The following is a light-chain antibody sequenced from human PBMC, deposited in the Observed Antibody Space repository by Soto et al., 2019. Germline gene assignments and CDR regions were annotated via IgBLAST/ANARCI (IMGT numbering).Light chain of an antibody. J-gene: IGLJ1*01. V-gene: IGLV2-8*01. CDR2: EVN. CDR3: SSYAGSSNV. Sequence: QSVLTQPPSASGSPGQSVAISCTGTSSDVGGYNYRSWYQQHPGKAPKLMIYEVNKRPSGVPDRFSGSKSGNTASLTVSGLQAEDEADYYCSSYAGSSNVFGTGTKVTV. CDR1: SSDVGGYNY.